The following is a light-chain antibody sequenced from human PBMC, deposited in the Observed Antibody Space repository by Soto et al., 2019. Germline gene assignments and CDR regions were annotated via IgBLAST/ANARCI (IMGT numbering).Light chain of an antibody. J-gene: IGLJ2*01. CDR1: GSSIGTNT. CDR3: AAWDGSLNNVL. CDR2: ANN. V-gene: IGLV1-44*01. Sequence: QSVLTQPPSASGTPGQRVSISCSGSGSSIGTNTVNWYRQLPGTAPKLLIYANNQRPSGVPDRFSGSKSGTSASLAISGLQSEDEAEYYCAAWDGSLNNVLFGGGTKLIVL.